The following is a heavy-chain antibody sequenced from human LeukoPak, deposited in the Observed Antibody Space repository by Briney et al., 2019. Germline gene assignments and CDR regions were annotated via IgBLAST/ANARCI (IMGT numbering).Heavy chain of an antibody. V-gene: IGHV1-18*04. Sequence: GASVKVSCKASGYTFTGYYIHWVRQAPGQGLEWMGWISAYNGNTNYAQKLQGRVTMTTDTSTSTAYMELRSLRSDDTAVYYCARGDMAAAGPTLVDYWGQGTLVTVSS. J-gene: IGHJ4*02. CDR3: ARGDMAAAGPTLVDY. D-gene: IGHD6-13*01. CDR2: ISAYNGNT. CDR1: GYTFTGYY.